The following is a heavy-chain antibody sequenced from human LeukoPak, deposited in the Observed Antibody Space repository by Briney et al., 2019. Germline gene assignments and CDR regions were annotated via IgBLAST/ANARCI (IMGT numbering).Heavy chain of an antibody. CDR3: AREGTAGTNLNWFDP. Sequence: SETLSLTCTVSGGSISSYYWSWIRQPPGKGLEWIGYISYSGSINFNPSLKSQVTISVDTSKNQFSLKLSSVTAADTAVYYCAREGTAGTNLNWFDPWGQGTLVTVSS. V-gene: IGHV4-59*01. D-gene: IGHD1-1*01. CDR2: ISYSGSI. CDR1: GGSISSYY. J-gene: IGHJ5*02.